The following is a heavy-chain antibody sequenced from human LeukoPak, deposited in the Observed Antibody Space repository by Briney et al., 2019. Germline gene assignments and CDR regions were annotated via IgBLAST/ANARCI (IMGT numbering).Heavy chain of an antibody. CDR1: GGSISSSSYY. CDR2: IYYSGST. J-gene: IGHJ4*02. V-gene: IGHV4-39*07. Sequence: SETLSLTCTVSGGSISSSSYYWGWIRQPPGKGLEWIGSIYYSGSTYYNPSLKSRVTISVDTSKNQFSLKLSSVTAADTAVYYCARQERVLRHFDWLLVANFDYWGQGTLVTVSS. D-gene: IGHD3-9*01. CDR3: ARQERVLRHFDWLLVANFDY.